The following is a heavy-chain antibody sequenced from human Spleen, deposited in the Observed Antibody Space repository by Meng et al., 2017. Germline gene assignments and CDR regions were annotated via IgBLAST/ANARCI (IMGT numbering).Heavy chain of an antibody. D-gene: IGHD3-9*01. J-gene: IGHJ4*02. V-gene: IGHV3-15*01. CDR1: GFYFSNAW. CDR2: IKSNTDGGTA. CDR3: TWDDKAVSDY. Sequence: VHLVESGGDLVKPGGSLRLSCAASGFYFSNAWMSWVRQAPGKGLEWVGRIKSNTDGGTAEYAAPVTGRFTTSRDDSKSTLYLQMSGLRIDDTGVYYCTWDDKAVSDYWGQGTLVTVSS.